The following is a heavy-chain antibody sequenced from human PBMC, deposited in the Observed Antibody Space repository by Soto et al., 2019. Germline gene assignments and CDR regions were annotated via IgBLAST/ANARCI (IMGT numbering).Heavy chain of an antibody. D-gene: IGHD2-15*01. J-gene: IGHJ4*02. V-gene: IGHV3-7*03. CDR1: GFIFGDYW. CDR2: IKEDGSEK. CDR3: ARDYCSVNSCYQDGIDF. Sequence: GGSLGLACKASGFIFGDYWLSGLRRAPGKGLEWVANIKEDGSEKKYADSVKGRFTISRDNAKNSMYLQMNSLRAVDTAVYYCARDYCSVNSCYQDGIDFWGQGTLVTVS.